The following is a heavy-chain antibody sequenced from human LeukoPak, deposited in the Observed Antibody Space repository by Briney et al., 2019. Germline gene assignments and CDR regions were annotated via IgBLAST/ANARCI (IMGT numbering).Heavy chain of an antibody. CDR1: GGSFSGYY. D-gene: IGHD3-22*01. V-gene: IGHV4-34*01. CDR2: INHSGST. Sequence: SETLSLTCAVYGGSFSGYYWSWIRQPPGKGLEWIGEINHSGSTNYNPSLKSRVTISVDRSKNQFSLKLSSVTAADTAVYYCARSSGYIDYWGQGTLVAVSS. J-gene: IGHJ4*02. CDR3: ARSSGYIDY.